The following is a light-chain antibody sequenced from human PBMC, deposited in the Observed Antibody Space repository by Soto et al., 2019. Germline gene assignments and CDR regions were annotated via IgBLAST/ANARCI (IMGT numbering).Light chain of an antibody. CDR2: GAS. V-gene: IGKV2D-29*01. CDR1: QSLVYSDGKTY. CDR3: MQSISRLT. J-gene: IGKJ4*02. Sequence: IVLTQTPLSLSVTPGQPASISCKSAQSLVYSDGKTYLYWYLQKPGQPPQPLIYGASNRFSGVPERFSGSGSGKEFTLTVSRVEAEDVGVYFCMQSISRLTFGGGTKVDIK.